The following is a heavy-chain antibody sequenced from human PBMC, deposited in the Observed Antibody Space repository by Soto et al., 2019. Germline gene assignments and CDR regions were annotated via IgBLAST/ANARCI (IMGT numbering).Heavy chain of an antibody. CDR1: GYTFTSYY. Sequence: QVQLVQSGAEVKKPGASVKVSCKASGYTFTSYYMHWVRQAPGQGLEWMGIINPSGGSTSYAEKFQGRVSMNMDTSTSKVYMELSSLKSEDTAVYYCARELGYCSSTSCYWKFLDYWGQGTLVTVSS. CDR3: ARELGYCSSTSCYWKFLDY. D-gene: IGHD2-2*01. J-gene: IGHJ4*02. V-gene: IGHV1-46*03. CDR2: INPSGGST.